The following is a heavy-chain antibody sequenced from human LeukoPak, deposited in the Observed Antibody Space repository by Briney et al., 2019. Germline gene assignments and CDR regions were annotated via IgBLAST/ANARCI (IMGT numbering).Heavy chain of an antibody. CDR3: ARLNSSGWYRYSY. CDR1: GGSISSSSYY. Sequence: SETLSLTCTVSGGSISSSSYYWGGIPQPPEKGLEGIGSIYYSGSTYYNPSLKSRVTISVDTSKNQFSLTLSSVTAADTAVYYCARLNSSGWYRYSYWGQGTLVTVSS. V-gene: IGHV4-39*01. D-gene: IGHD6-19*01. CDR2: IYYSGST. J-gene: IGHJ4*02.